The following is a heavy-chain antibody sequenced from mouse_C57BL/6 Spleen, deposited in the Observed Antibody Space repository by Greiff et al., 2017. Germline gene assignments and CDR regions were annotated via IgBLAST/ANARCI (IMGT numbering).Heavy chain of an antibody. V-gene: IGHV1-39*01. Sequence: VQLKESGPELVKPGASVKISCKASGYSFTDYNMNWVKQSNGKSLEWIGVINPNYGTTSYNQKFKGKATLTVDPSSSTASMQLNSLTSEDSAVYYCAYCSRPSYAMDYWGQGTSVTVSS. CDR1: GYSFTDYN. D-gene: IGHD1-1*01. CDR3: AYCSRPSYAMDY. CDR2: INPNYGTT. J-gene: IGHJ4*01.